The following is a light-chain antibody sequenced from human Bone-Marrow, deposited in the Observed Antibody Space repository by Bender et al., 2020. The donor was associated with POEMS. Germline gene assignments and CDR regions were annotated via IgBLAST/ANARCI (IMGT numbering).Light chain of an antibody. V-gene: IGLV1-44*01. CDR3: ATWDDSLNGWV. CDR1: SSKFGSYP. J-gene: IGLJ3*02. Sequence: QSVLTQPPSASGTPGQRVTIPCSGSSSKFGSYPVNWYQQLPGAAPKLVIFNNSQRPSGVPDRFSGSNSGTSASLAIRELLSDDEADFYCATWDDSLNGWVFGGGTKLTVL. CDR2: NNS.